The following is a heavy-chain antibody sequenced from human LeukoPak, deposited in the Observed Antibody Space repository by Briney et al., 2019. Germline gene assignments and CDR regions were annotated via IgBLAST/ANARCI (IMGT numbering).Heavy chain of an antibody. CDR2: IYYSGST. D-gene: IGHD2-2*02. Sequence: SETLSLTCTVSGGSISSGGYYWSWIRQHPGKGLEWIGYIYYSGSTYYNPSLKSRVTISVDTSKNQFSLKLSSVTAPDTAVYYCARVPYCSSTSCHMTNYFDYWGQGTLVTVSS. J-gene: IGHJ4*02. V-gene: IGHV4-31*03. CDR1: GGSISSGGYY. CDR3: ARVPYCSSTSCHMTNYFDY.